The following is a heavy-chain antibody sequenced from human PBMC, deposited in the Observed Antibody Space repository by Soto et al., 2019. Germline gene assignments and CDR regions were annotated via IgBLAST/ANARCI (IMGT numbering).Heavy chain of an antibody. D-gene: IGHD3-3*01. V-gene: IGHV3-21*01. CDR1: GFTFSSYS. J-gene: IGHJ5*02. Sequence: VQLVESGGGLVKPGGSLRLSCAASGFTFSSYSMNWVRQAPGKGLEWVSSISSSSSYIYYADSVKGRFTISRDNAKNSLYLQMNSLRAEDTAVYYCARVGIFGVVITANWFDPWGQGTLVTVSS. CDR3: ARVGIFGVVITANWFDP. CDR2: ISSSSSYI.